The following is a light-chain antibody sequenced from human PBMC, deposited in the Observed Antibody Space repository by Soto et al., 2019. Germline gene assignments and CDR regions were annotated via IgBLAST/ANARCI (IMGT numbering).Light chain of an antibody. V-gene: IGLV2-14*01. CDR2: EVS. CDR1: SSDVGGYNY. CDR3: SSYTSSSTVI. J-gene: IGLJ2*01. Sequence: QSALTQPASVSGSPGQSITISCTGTSSDVGGYNYVSWYQQHPGKAPKLMIYEVSNRPSGVSNRFSGSKSGNTASLTISGLQAEDEADYYCSSYTSSSTVIFGGGITLTVL.